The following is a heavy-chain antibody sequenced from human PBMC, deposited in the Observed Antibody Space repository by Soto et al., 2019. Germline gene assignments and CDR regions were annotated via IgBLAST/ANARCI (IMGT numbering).Heavy chain of an antibody. J-gene: IGHJ6*02. V-gene: IGHV3-33*01. D-gene: IGHD7-27*01. CDR3: ATDSWGPEV. CDR2: IWRDGNSQ. CDR1: GFSFSSYN. Sequence: QVQLVESGGGVVQPGRSLRLSCAASGFSFSSYNMHWVRQAPGKGLEWVTFIWRDGNSQSHADSVKGRFTVSRDNSKNTLYLQMDSLRGEDTAVYYCATDSWGPEVWGQRTTVTVSS.